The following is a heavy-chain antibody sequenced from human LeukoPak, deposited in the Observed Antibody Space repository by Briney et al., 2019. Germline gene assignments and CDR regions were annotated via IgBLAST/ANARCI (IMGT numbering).Heavy chain of an antibody. CDR3: ARDRRIVRGADV. V-gene: IGHV4-31*03. J-gene: IGHJ6*02. CDR2: IYYSRST. D-gene: IGHD3-10*02. Sequence: SETLSLTCTVSGGSISSGGYYWSWIRQHPGKGLEWIGYIYYSRSTYYNPSLKSRVTISVDTSKNQFSLKLSSVTAADTAVYYCARDRRIVRGADVWGQGTTVTVSS. CDR1: GGSISSGGYY.